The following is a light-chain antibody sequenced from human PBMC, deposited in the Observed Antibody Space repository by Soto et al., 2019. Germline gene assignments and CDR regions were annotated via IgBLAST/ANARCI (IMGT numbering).Light chain of an antibody. Sequence: QAVVTQEPSLTVSPGGTVTLTCASSTGAVTSGYYPNWFQQKPGQAPRALIYSTNKKHSWTPARFSGSLLGGKAALTLSGVQPEDEADYYCLLYYDGGQIGVFGGGTKLTV. V-gene: IGLV7-43*01. CDR1: TGAVTSGYY. CDR2: STN. J-gene: IGLJ3*02. CDR3: LLYYDGGQIGV.